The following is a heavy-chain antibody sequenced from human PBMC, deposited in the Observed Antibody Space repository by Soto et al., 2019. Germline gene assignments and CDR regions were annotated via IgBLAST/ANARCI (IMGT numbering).Heavy chain of an antibody. CDR2: INAGNGNT. CDR3: ARDFYGDPSYFDY. D-gene: IGHD4-17*01. Sequence: ASVKVSCKPFGYTFPIYAMHWARQAPGQRLEWMGWINAGNGNTKYPQKFQGRVTITRDTSASTAYMELSSLRSEDTAVYYCARDFYGDPSYFDYWGQGTLVTVSS. V-gene: IGHV1-3*01. J-gene: IGHJ4*02. CDR1: GYTFPIYA.